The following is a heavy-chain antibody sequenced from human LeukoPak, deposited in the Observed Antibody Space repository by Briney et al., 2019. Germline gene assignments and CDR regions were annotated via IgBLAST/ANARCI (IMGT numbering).Heavy chain of an antibody. CDR1: GFTFSSYA. CDR3: AKDLGPMTTVTPDY. D-gene: IGHD4-17*01. J-gene: IGHJ4*02. CDR2: ISGSGGST. Sequence: GGSLRLSCAASGFTFSSYAMSWVRQAPGKGLEWVSAISGSGGSTYYAGSMKGRFTISRDNSKNTLYLQMNSLRAEDTAVYYCAKDLGPMTTVTPDYWGQGTLVTVSS. V-gene: IGHV3-23*01.